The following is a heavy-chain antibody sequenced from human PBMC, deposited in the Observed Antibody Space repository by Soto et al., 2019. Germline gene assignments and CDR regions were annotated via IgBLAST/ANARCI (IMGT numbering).Heavy chain of an antibody. CDR1: GGSVNGYY. Sequence: SETLSLTCAVYGGSVNGYYWNWIRQPPGKGLEWIGEINHTGGTHYNPSLQSRVTMSLDTSKNQSSLRLTSVTAADTAVYYCARGQRFSDSFDPWGQGTLVTVSS. V-gene: IGHV4-34*01. CDR3: ARGQRFSDSFDP. CDR2: INHTGGT. D-gene: IGHD3-3*01. J-gene: IGHJ5*02.